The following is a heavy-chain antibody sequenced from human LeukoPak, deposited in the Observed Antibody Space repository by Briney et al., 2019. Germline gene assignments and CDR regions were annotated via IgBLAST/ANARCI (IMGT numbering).Heavy chain of an antibody. CDR3: ARDRYCSGGSCSLGDYFDY. CDR1: GGSISSGDYY. CDR2: IYYSGST. V-gene: IGHV4-30-4*01. Sequence: PSETLSLTCTVSGGSISSGDYYWSWIRQPPGKGLEWIGYIYYSGSTYYNPSLKSRVTISVDTSKNQFSLKLSSVTAADTAVYYCARDRYCSGGSCSLGDYFDYWGQGTLVTVSS. J-gene: IGHJ4*02. D-gene: IGHD2-15*01.